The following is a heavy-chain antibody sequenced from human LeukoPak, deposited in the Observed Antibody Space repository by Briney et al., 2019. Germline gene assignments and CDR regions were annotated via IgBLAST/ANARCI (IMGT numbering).Heavy chain of an antibody. J-gene: IGHJ4*02. D-gene: IGHD1-1*01. Sequence: GGSLRLSCAASGFSFSTYAMTWVRQAPGRGLEWVSAIDWTSHYIFYRDSVQGRFTTSRNNSRATLFLQMNSLTAEDSAVYYCAKNFAPGNAFYDFWGQGVLVTVSS. V-gene: IGHV3-23*01. CDR1: GFSFSTYA. CDR3: AKNFAPGNAFYDF. CDR2: IDWTSHYI.